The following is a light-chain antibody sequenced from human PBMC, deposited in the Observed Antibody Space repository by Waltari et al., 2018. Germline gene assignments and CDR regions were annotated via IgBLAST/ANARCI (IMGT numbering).Light chain of an antibody. CDR3: SSYAGSVV. V-gene: IGLV2-23*02. CDR1: SRDIGRYNV. Sequence: QSALTQPASVSGSRGQSITISCPGRSRDIGRYNVVSWYQHHPGKAPKLLIYGVNNRPSGVSNRFSGSKSGNTASLTISGLQAEDEADYYCSSYAGSVVFGGGTKLTVL. J-gene: IGLJ3*02. CDR2: GVN.